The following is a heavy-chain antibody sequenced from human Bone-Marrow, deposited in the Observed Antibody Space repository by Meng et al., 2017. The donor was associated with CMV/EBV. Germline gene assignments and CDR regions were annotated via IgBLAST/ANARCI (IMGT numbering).Heavy chain of an antibody. D-gene: IGHD4-23*01. V-gene: IGHV3-9*01. Sequence: GGSLRLSCAASGFTFDGYAMHWVRQAPGKGLEWVSGISWNSGGVDYADSVKGRFTISRDNAKNSMYLQMNSLRAEDTAVYYCAKEFNGDNGGKSGLVNGKDVWGQGTTVTVSS. J-gene: IGHJ6*02. CDR3: AKEFNGDNGGKSGLVNGKDV. CDR1: GFTFDGYA. CDR2: ISWNSGGV.